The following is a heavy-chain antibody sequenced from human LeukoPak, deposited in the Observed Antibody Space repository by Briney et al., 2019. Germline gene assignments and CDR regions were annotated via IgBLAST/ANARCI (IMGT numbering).Heavy chain of an antibody. V-gene: IGHV3-53*04. CDR1: GFTVSSNY. Sequence: GWSLRLSCAASGFTVSSNYMSWVRQAPGKGLEWVSVIYSGGSTYYADSVKGRFTISRHNSKNTLYLQMNSLRAEDTAVYYCASRIWCGELYYWGQGTLVTVSS. CDR2: IYSGGST. CDR3: ASRIWCGELYY. D-gene: IGHD3-10*01. J-gene: IGHJ4*02.